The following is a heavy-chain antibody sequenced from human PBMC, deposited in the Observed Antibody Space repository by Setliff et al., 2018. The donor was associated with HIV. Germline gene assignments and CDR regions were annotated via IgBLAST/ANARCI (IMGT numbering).Heavy chain of an antibody. CDR2: ISYSGNT. Sequence: SETLSLTCTVSGGSISSGGYYWTWVRQHPGEGLEWIGYISYSGNTYYNPSLKSRVTISIDSSKNQFSLKLSSVTAADTAVYYCAVGHGYFDWLLFWGQGRLVTVSS. D-gene: IGHD3-9*01. CDR1: GGSISSGGYY. J-gene: IGHJ4*02. CDR3: AVGHGYFDWLLF. V-gene: IGHV4-31*03.